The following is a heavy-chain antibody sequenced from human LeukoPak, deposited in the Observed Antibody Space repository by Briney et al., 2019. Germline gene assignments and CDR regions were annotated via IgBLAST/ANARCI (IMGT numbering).Heavy chain of an antibody. V-gene: IGHV1-69*04. CDR1: GGTFSSYA. CDR2: IIPILGIA. D-gene: IGHD4-23*01. CDR3: ARDKVYGGKSYGVFDP. J-gene: IGHJ5*02. Sequence: VASVKVSCKASGGTFSSYAISWVRRAPGQGLEWRGRIIPILGIANYAQKFQGRVTITADKSTSTAYMELSSLRSEDTAVYYCARDKVYGGKSYGVFDPWGQGTLVTVSS.